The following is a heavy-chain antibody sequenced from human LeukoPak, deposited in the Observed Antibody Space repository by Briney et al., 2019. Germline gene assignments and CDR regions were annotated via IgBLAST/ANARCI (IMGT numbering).Heavy chain of an antibody. V-gene: IGHV3-30-3*01. CDR2: ISYDGSNK. CDR3: AKDWAAAGTGYYYYYYGMDV. D-gene: IGHD6-13*01. J-gene: IGHJ6*02. CDR1: GFTFSSYA. Sequence: GGSLRLSCAASGFTFSSYAMHWVRQAPGKGLEWVAVISYDGSNKYYADSVKGRFTISRDNSKNTLYLQMNSLRAEDTAVYYCAKDWAAAGTGYYYYYYGMDVWGQGTTVTVSS.